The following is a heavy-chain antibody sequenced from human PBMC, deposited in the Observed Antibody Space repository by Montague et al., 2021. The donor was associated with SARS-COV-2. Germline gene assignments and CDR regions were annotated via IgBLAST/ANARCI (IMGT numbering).Heavy chain of an antibody. CDR1: TDSFSGYY. V-gene: IGHV4-34*01. D-gene: IGHD3-3*01. CDR3: ARGADYDFWSGFLRYNWFGT. J-gene: IGHJ5*01. CDR2: ITHSGST. Sequence: SETLSLTCAVYTDSFSGYYWSWIRQSPGKGLEWIGEITHSGSTNHNPSLQSRVTISVDKSKKQVSLKLRSLTAADTAVYYCARGADYDFWSGFLRYNWFGTGGQGTPVIVSS.